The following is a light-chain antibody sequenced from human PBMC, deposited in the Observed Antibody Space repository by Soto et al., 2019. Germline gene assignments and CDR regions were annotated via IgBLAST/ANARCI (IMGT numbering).Light chain of an antibody. V-gene: IGLV1-44*01. Sequence: QPVLTQPPSASGTPGQRVTISCSGSRSNIGSSSVSWYQQFPGTAPKLVIYDNSQRPSGVPDRISGSKSATSASLAISSLQSEDEADYYCGAWDEGLNGYVFGPGTKLTVL. J-gene: IGLJ1*01. CDR3: GAWDEGLNGYV. CDR2: DNS. CDR1: RSNIGSSS.